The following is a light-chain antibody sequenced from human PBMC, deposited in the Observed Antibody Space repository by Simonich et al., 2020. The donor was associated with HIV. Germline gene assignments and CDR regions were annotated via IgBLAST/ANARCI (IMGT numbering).Light chain of an antibody. Sequence: QSALTQPASVSGSPGQSIAFSCPGTSSYVGGYTYVSWYQQHPGKAPKLMVYDVSKLPSGGSNPFSGSKSGNTASLTISGLQAEDEADYYCSSYTSSSAVVFGGGTKLTVL. V-gene: IGLV2-14*01. CDR2: DVS. CDR3: SSYTSSSAVV. J-gene: IGLJ2*01. CDR1: SSYVGGYTY.